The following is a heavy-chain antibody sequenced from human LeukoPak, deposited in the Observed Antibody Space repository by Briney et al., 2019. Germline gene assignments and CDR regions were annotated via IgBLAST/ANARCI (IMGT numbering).Heavy chain of an antibody. Sequence: PGRSLRLSCAASGFTFSSYSMNWVRQAPGKGLEWVSSISSSSYIYYADSVKGRFTISRDNAKNSLYLQMNSLRAEDTAVYYCARDTCSGGSCYYYYGMDVWGQGTTVTVSS. D-gene: IGHD2-15*01. CDR2: ISSSSYI. V-gene: IGHV3-21*01. CDR3: ARDTCSGGSCYYYYGMDV. J-gene: IGHJ6*02. CDR1: GFTFSSYS.